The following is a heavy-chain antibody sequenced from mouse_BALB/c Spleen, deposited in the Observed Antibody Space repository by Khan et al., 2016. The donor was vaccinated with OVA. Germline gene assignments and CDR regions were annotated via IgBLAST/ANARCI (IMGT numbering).Heavy chain of an antibody. V-gene: IGHV1-20*02. J-gene: IGHJ2*01. CDR2: INPHIGET. CDR3: TRIYRSYFDY. CDR1: GYSFTGYF. D-gene: IGHD1-1*01. Sequence: VQLKQSGPELVRPGASVKISCKASGYSFTGYFMNWVMQSHGKSLEWIGRINPHIGETFYNQRFKDKATLTADESSSTAHMELRSLASEDSAVYYCTRIYRSYFDYWGQGTTLTVSS.